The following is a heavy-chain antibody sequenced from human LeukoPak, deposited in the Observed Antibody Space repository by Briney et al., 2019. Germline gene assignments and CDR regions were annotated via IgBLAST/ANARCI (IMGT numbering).Heavy chain of an antibody. CDR3: ARGVVPAAIGDWFDP. CDR2: INHSGST. V-gene: IGHV4-34*01. D-gene: IGHD2-2*01. J-gene: IGHJ5*02. CDR1: GGSFSGCY. Sequence: SETLSLTCAVYGGSFSGCYWSWIRQPPGKGLEWIGEINHSGSTNYNPSLKSRVTISVDTSKNQFSLKLSSVTAADTAVYYCARGVVPAAIGDWFDPWGQGTLVTVSS.